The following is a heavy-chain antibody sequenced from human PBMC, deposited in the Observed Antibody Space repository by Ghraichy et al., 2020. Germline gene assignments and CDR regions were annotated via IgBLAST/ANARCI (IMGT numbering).Heavy chain of an antibody. Sequence: SETLSLTCTVSGGSISSYYWSWIRQPPGKGLEWIGYIYYSGSTNYNPSLKSRVTISVDTSKNQFSLKLSSVTAADTAVYYFARGAASGSYYQVDYWGQGTLVTVSS. CDR2: IYYSGST. D-gene: IGHD3-10*01. J-gene: IGHJ4*02. CDR1: GGSISSYY. V-gene: IGHV4-59*01. CDR3: ARGAASGSYYQVDY.